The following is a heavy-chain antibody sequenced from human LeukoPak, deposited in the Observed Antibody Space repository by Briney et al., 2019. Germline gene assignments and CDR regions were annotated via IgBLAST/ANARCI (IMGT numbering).Heavy chain of an antibody. D-gene: IGHD3-16*01. CDR2: ISHDGSKK. V-gene: IGHV3-30*18. CDR3: AKWDYAGMTRAFDI. J-gene: IGHJ3*02. Sequence: GRSLRLSCAASGFTFSSYGMHWVRQAPGKGLEWLAAISHDGSKKYYADSVNGRFTISRDNSKNTLWLQMNSLRAEDTAVYYCAKWDYAGMTRAFDIWGQGILVTFSS. CDR1: GFTFSSYG.